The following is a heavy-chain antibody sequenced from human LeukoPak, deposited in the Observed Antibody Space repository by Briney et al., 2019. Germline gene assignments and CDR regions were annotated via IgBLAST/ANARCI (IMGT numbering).Heavy chain of an antibody. J-gene: IGHJ4*02. V-gene: IGHV3-48*01. CDR1: GFTFSSYS. D-gene: IGHD3-16*02. CDR3: ASAYYDYVWGSYRPL. Sequence: GGSLRLSCAASGFTFSSYSMNWVRQAPGKGLEWVSYISSSSSTIYYADSVKGRFTISRDNAKNSLYLQMNSLRAEDTAVYYCASAYYDYVWGSYRPLWGQGTLVTVSS. CDR2: ISSSSSTI.